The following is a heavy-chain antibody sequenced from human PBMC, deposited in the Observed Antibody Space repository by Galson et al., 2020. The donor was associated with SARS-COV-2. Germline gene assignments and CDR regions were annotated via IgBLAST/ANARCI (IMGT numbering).Heavy chain of an antibody. CDR2: ISSNGETS. Sequence: GESLKTPCSASGFIFSDYAMHWVRQAPGKGLEYVSAISSNGETSFYADSVNGRFTMSRDNSKNMFYLQMTALRLEDTAFYFCLSDSSTRQNHWGQGTLVTVSS. CDR1: GFIFSDYA. CDR3: LSDSSTRQNH. D-gene: IGHD2-2*01. J-gene: IGHJ5*02. V-gene: IGHV3-64D*06.